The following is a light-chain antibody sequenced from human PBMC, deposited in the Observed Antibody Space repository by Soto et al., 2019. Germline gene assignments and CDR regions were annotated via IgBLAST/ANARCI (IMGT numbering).Light chain of an antibody. Sequence: DIQMTQSPASLSASVGDRVTITGRASQRIATWLAWYQQKPGRAPKLLIYTASRLQSGVPSRFSGSGSGTDFTLTISSLQPDDFASYYCQQYNSYPLTFGGGTKVEI. J-gene: IGKJ4*01. V-gene: IGKV1-5*03. CDR1: QRIATW. CDR3: QQYNSYPLT. CDR2: TAS.